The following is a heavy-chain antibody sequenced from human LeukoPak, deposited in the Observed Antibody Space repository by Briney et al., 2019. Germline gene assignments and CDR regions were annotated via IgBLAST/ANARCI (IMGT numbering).Heavy chain of an antibody. CDR1: GFTFNTYP. J-gene: IGHJ4*02. CDR2: ISSDSKNE. CDR3: ARGGSGWYFDN. V-gene: IGHV3-30*04. Sequence: GGSLGLSCAASGFTFNTYPIHWVRQAPGKGPEWVTVISSDSKNEYYADSVKGRFTISRDNSKNTLYLQMNSLRPEDTAVYYCARGGSGWYFDNWGQGTLVTVSS. D-gene: IGHD6-19*01.